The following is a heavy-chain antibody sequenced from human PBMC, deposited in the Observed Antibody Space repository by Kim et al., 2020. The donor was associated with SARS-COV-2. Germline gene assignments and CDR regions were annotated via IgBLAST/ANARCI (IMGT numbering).Heavy chain of an antibody. V-gene: IGHV3-33*01. CDR2: IWEDGSRH. CDR3: ARVHDFNGHSGDYFPVIDN. J-gene: IGHJ4*02. CDR1: GFTFSNYA. D-gene: IGHD3-22*01. Sequence: GGSLRLSCAASGFTFSNYAMQWVRQAPGKGPEWLAIIWEDGSRHSYADSVEGRFTISRDNSRNTLYLQMTTLRGDDTAMYYCARVHDFNGHSGDYFPVIDNWTQAALVTVS.